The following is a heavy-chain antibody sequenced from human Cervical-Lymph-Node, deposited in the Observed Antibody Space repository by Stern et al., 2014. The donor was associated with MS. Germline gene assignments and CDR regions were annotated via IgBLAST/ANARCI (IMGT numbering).Heavy chain of an antibody. CDR2: INYNSGLT. V-gene: IGHV3-23*04. D-gene: IGHD5-12*01. J-gene: IGHJ5*02. CDR1: GFIFSTYD. Sequence: EVQLVESGGGVVQPGGSLSLSCAASGFIFSTYDMNWVRQAPGKGLEWVSRINYNSGLTDYADSVKGRFTISRDNSKKMLYLQMNSLTAEDTAVYFCAKDNSGWGKFEPWGQGTLVTVSS. CDR3: AKDNSGWGKFEP.